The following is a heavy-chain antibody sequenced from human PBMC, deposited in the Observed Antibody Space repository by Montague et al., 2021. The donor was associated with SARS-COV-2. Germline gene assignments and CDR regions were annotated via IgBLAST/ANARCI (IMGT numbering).Heavy chain of an antibody. J-gene: IGHJ4*02. CDR1: GGSIRSYY. CDR3: ARYGSYFEH. Sequence: SETLSLTCTVSGGSIRSYYWSWIRQTPGKGLEWIGYIYYDGSTNYNPYLKSRVTMSVDSSKNQFSLRLSSVTAADTAVYYCARYGSYFEHWGQGTLVTVS. V-gene: IGHV4-59*03. D-gene: IGHD1-26*01. CDR2: IYYDGST.